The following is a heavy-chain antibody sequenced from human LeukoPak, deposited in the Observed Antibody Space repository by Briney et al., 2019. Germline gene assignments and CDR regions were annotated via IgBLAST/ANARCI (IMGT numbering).Heavy chain of an antibody. V-gene: IGHV4-39*01. CDR1: GGSISSISYY. D-gene: IGHD1-26*01. CDR2: IYYTGST. Sequence: SETLSLTCTISGGSISSISYYWGWIRQPPGKGLEWIGSIYYTGSTYYNPSLKSRVTVSVDTSKNQFSLNLRSVTAADTAVYCCARRFSGSSELDYWGQGTLVTVSS. J-gene: IGHJ4*02. CDR3: ARRFSGSSELDY.